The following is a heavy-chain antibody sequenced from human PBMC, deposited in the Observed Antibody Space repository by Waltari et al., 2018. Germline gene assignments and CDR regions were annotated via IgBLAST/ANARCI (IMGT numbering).Heavy chain of an antibody. J-gene: IGHJ4*02. CDR3: AKDGFDTGSYYDYFDY. D-gene: IGHD1-26*01. CDR1: GFIFRRYA. CDR2: ISGSGGIT. Sequence: EVQLLESGGDLVQPGGSLRLSCEASGFIFRRYAMSWVRQTPGKGLEWVSVISGSGGITYYADSLEGRFTISRDNSKNTLYLQIHSLRAEDTAVYYCAKDGFDTGSYYDYFDYWGQGTLVTVSS. V-gene: IGHV3-23*01.